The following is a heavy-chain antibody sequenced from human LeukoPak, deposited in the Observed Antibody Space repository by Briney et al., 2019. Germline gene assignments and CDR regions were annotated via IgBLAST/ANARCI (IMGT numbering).Heavy chain of an antibody. V-gene: IGHV1-8*01. CDR3: AKIHDDSGYYYEYFQF. CDR1: GYTFTSYD. D-gene: IGHD3-22*01. J-gene: IGHJ1*01. CDR2: MNPYSGNT. Sequence: ASVKVSCKASGYTFTSYDINWVRQATGQGLEWMGWMNPYSGNTGYAQKFQGRVTMTRNTSISTAYMELSSLRSEDTAVYYCAKIHDDSGYYYEYFQFWGQGTLITVSS.